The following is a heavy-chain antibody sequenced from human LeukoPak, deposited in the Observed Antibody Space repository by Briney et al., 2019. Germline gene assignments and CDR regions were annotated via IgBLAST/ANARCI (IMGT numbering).Heavy chain of an antibody. J-gene: IGHJ4*02. D-gene: IGHD6-13*01. Sequence: SETLSLTCAVYGGSFSGYYWSWIRRPPEKGLECIGEINHSGDTNYNPSLKSRVTISVDTSKNQFSPKLSSVTAADTALYSCARGEEIPAAAAYYFDYWGQGTLVTVSS. CDR3: ARGEEIPAAAAYYFDY. CDR2: INHSGDT. V-gene: IGHV4-34*01. CDR1: GGSFSGYY.